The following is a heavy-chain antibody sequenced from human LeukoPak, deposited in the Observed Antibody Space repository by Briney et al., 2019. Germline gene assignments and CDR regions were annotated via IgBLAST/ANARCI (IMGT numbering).Heavy chain of an antibody. Sequence: PSETLSLTCTVSGGSISSYYWSWTRQPPGKGLEWIGYIYYSGSTNYNPSLKSRVTISVDTSKNQFSLKLSSVTAADTAVYYCASRLYGMDVWGQGTTVTVSS. CDR3: ASRLYGMDV. D-gene: IGHD6-25*01. V-gene: IGHV4-59*01. CDR2: IYYSGST. J-gene: IGHJ6*02. CDR1: GGSISSYY.